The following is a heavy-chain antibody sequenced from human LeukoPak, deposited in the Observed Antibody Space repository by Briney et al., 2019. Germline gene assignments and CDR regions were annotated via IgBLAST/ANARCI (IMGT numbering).Heavy chain of an antibody. D-gene: IGHD3-3*01. CDR2: INHSGST. J-gene: IGHJ5*02. CDR1: GGSFSGYY. Sequence: SETLSLTCAVYGGSFSGYYWSWIRQPPGKGLEWIGEINHSGSTNYNPSLKSRVTISVDTSKNQFSLKLSSVTAADTAVYYCARGRFWSGYYTGSWFDPWGQGTLVTVSS. CDR3: ARGRFWSGYYTGSWFDP. V-gene: IGHV4-34*01.